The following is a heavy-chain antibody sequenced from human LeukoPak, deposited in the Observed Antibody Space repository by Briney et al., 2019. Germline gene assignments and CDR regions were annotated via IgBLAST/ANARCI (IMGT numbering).Heavy chain of an antibody. Sequence: SETLSLTCTVSGGSISSYYWSWTRQPPGKGLEWIGYIYYSGSTNYNPSLTSRVTISVDTSKNQFSLKLSSVTAADTAVYYCARQRTTVTTAAAFDSWGQGTMVTVSS. V-gene: IGHV4-59*08. J-gene: IGHJ3*02. CDR2: IYYSGST. CDR1: GGSISSYY. D-gene: IGHD4-17*01. CDR3: ARQRTTVTTAAAFDS.